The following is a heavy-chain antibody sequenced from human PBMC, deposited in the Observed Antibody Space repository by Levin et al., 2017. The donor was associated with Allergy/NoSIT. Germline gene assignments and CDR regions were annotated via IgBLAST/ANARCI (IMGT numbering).Heavy chain of an antibody. V-gene: IGHV1-18*01. D-gene: IGHD3-9*01. J-gene: IGHJ4*02. CDR3: ARSKLRYFDWLLFPYYFDY. CDR1: GYTFTSYG. CDR2: ISAYNGNT. Sequence: ASVKVSCKASGYTFTSYGISWVRQAPGQGLEWMGWISAYNGNTNYAQKLQGRVTMTTDTSTSTAYMELRSLRSDDTAVYYCARSKLRYFDWLLFPYYFDYWGQGTLVTVSS.